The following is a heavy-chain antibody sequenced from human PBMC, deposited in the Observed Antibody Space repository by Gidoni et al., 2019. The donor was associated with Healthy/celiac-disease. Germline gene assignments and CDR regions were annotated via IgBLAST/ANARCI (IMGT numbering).Heavy chain of an antibody. Sequence: EVQLVESGGGLVKPGGSLRLSCAASGFTFSSYSMNWVRQAPGKGLECVSSISSSSSYIYYADSVKGRFTISRDNAKNSLYLQMNSLRAEDTAVYYCARGPRAAGTDYWGQGTLVTVSS. CDR2: ISSSSSYI. CDR1: GFTFSSYS. CDR3: ARGPRAAGTDY. D-gene: IGHD6-13*01. J-gene: IGHJ4*02. V-gene: IGHV3-21*01.